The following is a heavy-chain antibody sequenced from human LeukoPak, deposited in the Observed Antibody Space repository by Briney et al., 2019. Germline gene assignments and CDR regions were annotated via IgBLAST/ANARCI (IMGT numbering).Heavy chain of an antibody. Sequence: SETLSLTCTVSGGSMSSYYWSWIRQPPGKGLEWIGNFYYSGSTKYNPSLKSRVTISVDTSKNQFSLKLSSVTAADTAVYYCAREFSNTEGFDIWGQGTMVTVSS. V-gene: IGHV4-59*01. CDR2: FYYSGST. D-gene: IGHD4-11*01. CDR3: AREFSNTEGFDI. CDR1: GGSMSSYY. J-gene: IGHJ3*02.